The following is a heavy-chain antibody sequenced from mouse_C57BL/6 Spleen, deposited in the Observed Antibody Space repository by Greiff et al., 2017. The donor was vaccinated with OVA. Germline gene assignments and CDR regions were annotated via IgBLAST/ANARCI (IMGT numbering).Heavy chain of an antibody. J-gene: IGHJ4*01. CDR2: IYPRSGNT. V-gene: IGHV1-81*01. D-gene: IGHD1-1*01. CDR1: GYTFTSYG. Sequence: QVQLKESGAELARPGASVKLSCKASGYTFTSYGIRWVKQRTGQGLEWIGEIYPRSGNTYYTEKFKGRATLTADKSSSTAYMELRSLTSEDSAVYFCANSGSSPYAMDYWGQGTSVTVSS. CDR3: ANSGSSPYAMDY.